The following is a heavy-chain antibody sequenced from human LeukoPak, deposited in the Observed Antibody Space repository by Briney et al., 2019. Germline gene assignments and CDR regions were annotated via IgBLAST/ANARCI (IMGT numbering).Heavy chain of an antibody. V-gene: IGHV1-46*01. D-gene: IGHD4-17*01. Sequence: ASVKVSCKASGYTFTSYYMHWVRQAPGQGLEWMGIINPSGGSTSYAQKFQGRVTMTRDTSTSTVYMELSSLRSEDTAVCYCARDRADYGDEPGYFDYWGQGTLVTVSS. CDR1: GYTFTSYY. J-gene: IGHJ4*02. CDR2: INPSGGST. CDR3: ARDRADYGDEPGYFDY.